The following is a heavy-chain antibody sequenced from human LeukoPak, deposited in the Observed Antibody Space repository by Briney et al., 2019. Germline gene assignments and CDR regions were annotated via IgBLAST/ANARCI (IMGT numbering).Heavy chain of an antibody. CDR2: ISSSNNYI. V-gene: IGHV3-21*01. CDR1: GFTFSSYT. CDR3: ARDGTPSYTSGWVYMDA. D-gene: IGHD6-19*01. J-gene: IGHJ6*04. Sequence: GGSLRLSCTASGFTFSSYTMNWVRQAPGKGLEWVSCISSSNNYIYHADSVKGRYTISRDNAKNSLYLQMNSLRGEDTAVYYCARDGTPSYTSGWVYMDAWGKGTTVTISS.